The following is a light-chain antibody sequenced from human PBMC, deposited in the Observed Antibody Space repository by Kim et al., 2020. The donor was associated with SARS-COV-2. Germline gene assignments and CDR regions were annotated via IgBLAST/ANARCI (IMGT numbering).Light chain of an antibody. CDR3: CSYADISTYV. CDR1: SSDIGSSNL. Sequence: QSVLTQPASVSGSPGQSITLSCTGTSSDIGSSNLVSWYQQHPGKVPKVMIYEVTKRPSGVSNRFSGSKSGNTASLTISGLQTEDEADYYCCSYADISTYVFGTGTKVTVL. CDR2: EVT. J-gene: IGLJ1*01. V-gene: IGLV2-23*02.